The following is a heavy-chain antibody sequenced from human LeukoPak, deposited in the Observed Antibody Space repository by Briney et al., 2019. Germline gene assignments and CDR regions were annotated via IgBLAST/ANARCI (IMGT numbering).Heavy chain of an antibody. J-gene: IGHJ4*02. D-gene: IGHD5-24*01. CDR3: ARDLRWYFDY. CDR1: GLTFSSYW. Sequence: PGGSLRLSCAASGLTFSSYWMSWVRQAPGKGLEWVANIKQDGSEKYYVDSVKGRFTISRDNAKNSLYLQMNSLRAEDTAVYYCARDLRWYFDYWGQGTLVTVSS. V-gene: IGHV3-7*01. CDR2: IKQDGSEK.